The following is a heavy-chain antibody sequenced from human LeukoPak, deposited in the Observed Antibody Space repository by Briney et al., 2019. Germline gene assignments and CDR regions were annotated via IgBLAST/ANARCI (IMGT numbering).Heavy chain of an antibody. V-gene: IGHV4-34*01. CDR1: GGSFSGYY. CDR2: INHSGST. D-gene: IGHD6-13*01. J-gene: IGHJ4*02. CDR3: ASTGYSSSWYWKTQNEFDY. Sequence: SETLSLTCAVSGGSFSGYYWSWIRQPPGTGLKWFGEINHSGSTNYNPSLQSRVTISVDTSKNQFSLKLSSVTAADTAVYYCASTGYSSSWYWKTQNEFDYGGQGTLVTVSS.